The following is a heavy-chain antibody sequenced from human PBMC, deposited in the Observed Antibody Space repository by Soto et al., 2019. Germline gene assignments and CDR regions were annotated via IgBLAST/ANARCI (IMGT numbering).Heavy chain of an antibody. J-gene: IGHJ4*02. Sequence: GGSLRLSCAASGFTFSSYYMTWVRQAPGEGLEWVANMNQDGSEKYYVDSVKGRFIISRDNAENLLFLEVSSLRPDDTAVYYFVRDIVAPGSFVYFDYRGQGTSVTVSS. CDR2: MNQDGSEK. D-gene: IGHD5-12*01. V-gene: IGHV3-7*05. CDR3: VRDIVAPGSFVYFDY. CDR1: GFTFSSYY.